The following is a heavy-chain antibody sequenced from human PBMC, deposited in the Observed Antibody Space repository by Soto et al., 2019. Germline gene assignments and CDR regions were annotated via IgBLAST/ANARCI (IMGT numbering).Heavy chain of an antibody. V-gene: IGHV3-48*03. J-gene: IGHJ6*02. CDR3: ATAGNNWIRDYYYGMEV. CDR1: GFPFSNYE. Sequence: GGSLRLSCAASGFPFSNYEMNWGRQAPGKGLEWVSYIGSSGSTILYADSVKGRFTISRDNAMNSLYLQMNSLRAEDTAVYYCATAGNNWIRDYYYGMEVWGQGTTVTVSS. CDR2: IGSSGSTI. D-gene: IGHD1-20*01.